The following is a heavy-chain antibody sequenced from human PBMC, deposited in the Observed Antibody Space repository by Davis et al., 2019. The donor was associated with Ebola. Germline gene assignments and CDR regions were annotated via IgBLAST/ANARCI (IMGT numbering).Heavy chain of an antibody. V-gene: IGHV5-51*01. CDR1: GYSFTSYW. CDR3: ARRRGYCISTSCYADANFDY. Sequence: GESLKISCQGSGYSFTSYWIGWVRQMPGKGLEWMGIIYPGDSDTRYSPSFQGQVTISADKSISTAYLQWSSLKASDTAMYYCARRRGYCISTSCYADANFDYWGQGTLVTVSS. J-gene: IGHJ4*02. CDR2: IYPGDSDT. D-gene: IGHD2-2*01.